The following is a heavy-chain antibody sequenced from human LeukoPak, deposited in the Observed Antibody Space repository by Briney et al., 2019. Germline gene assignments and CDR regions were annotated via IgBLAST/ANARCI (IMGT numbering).Heavy chain of an antibody. D-gene: IGHD4-17*01. CDR2: INGDGSIT. Sequence: PGGSLRLSCTASGFTFSSHWMYWVRQAPGKGLVWVSGINGDGSITTYADSMKGRFPISRDNTNNTLNLGMNSLRAEDTAVYYCARRYGDYGTIDYWGQGTLVSVFS. J-gene: IGHJ4*02. V-gene: IGHV3-74*01. CDR3: ARRYGDYGTIDY. CDR1: GFTFSSHW.